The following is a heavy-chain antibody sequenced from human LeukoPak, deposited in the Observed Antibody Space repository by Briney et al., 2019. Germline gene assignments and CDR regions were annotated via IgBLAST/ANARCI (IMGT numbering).Heavy chain of an antibody. V-gene: IGHV3-9*01. D-gene: IGHD1-26*01. CDR3: AKDITPELRTPCFDY. CDR2: ISWNSGSI. Sequence: GGSLRLSYAASGFTFDDYAMHWVRQAPGKGLEWVSGISWNSGSIGYADSVKGRFTISRDNAKNSLYLQMNSLRAEDTALYYCAKDITPELRTPCFDYWGQGTLVTVSS. J-gene: IGHJ4*02. CDR1: GFTFDDYA.